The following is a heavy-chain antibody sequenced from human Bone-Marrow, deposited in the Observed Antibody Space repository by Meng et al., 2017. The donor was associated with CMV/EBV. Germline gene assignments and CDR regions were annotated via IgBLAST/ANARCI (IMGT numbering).Heavy chain of an antibody. CDR2: ISSSSSYI. CDR1: GFTFSSYS. D-gene: IGHD3-3*01. J-gene: IGHJ6*01. Sequence: GESLKISCAASGFTFSSYSMNWVRQAPGKGLEWVSSISSSSSYIYYADSVKGRFTISRDNAKNSLYLQMNSLRAEDTAVYYCARAKPTYYDFWSGYYYYGMAVWGQGPTVTGSS. V-gene: IGHV3-21*01. CDR3: ARAKPTYYDFWSGYYYYGMAV.